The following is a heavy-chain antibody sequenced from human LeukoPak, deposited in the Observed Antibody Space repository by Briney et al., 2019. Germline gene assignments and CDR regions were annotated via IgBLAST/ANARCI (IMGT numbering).Heavy chain of an antibody. CDR2: INPSGGGT. Sequence: ASVKVSCKASGYTFTSYHLHWVRQAPGQGLEWMGIINPSGGGTNYAQKFQGRVTMTRDTSTSTVYMELSSLRSEDTAVYYCARDPRITGTTRAFDIWGQGTMVTVSS. D-gene: IGHD1-20*01. V-gene: IGHV1-46*01. J-gene: IGHJ3*02. CDR1: GYTFTSYH. CDR3: ARDPRITGTTRAFDI.